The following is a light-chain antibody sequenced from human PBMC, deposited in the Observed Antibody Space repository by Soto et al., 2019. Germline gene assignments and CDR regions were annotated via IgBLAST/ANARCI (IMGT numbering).Light chain of an antibody. V-gene: IGKV3-11*01. CDR1: QSVSSY. J-gene: IGKJ2*01. CDR3: QQRGHT. Sequence: EIVLTQSPATLSLSPGERATLSCRASQSVSSYLAWYRQKPGQAPRLLIYDASNRATGIPARFSGSGSGTDFTLTISSLEPEDFAVYYCQQRGHTFGQGTKLEIK. CDR2: DAS.